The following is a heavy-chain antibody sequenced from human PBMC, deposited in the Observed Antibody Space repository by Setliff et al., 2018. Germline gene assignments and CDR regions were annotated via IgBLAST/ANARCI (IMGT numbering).Heavy chain of an antibody. D-gene: IGHD6-13*01. V-gene: IGHV3-30*02. CDR2: IRYDGSKK. CDR1: GFAFSTYG. CDR3: ARGGVAATAPNGL. J-gene: IGHJ1*01. Sequence: PGGSLRLSCAASGFAFSTYGIHWVRHTPGKGLEWVAYIRYDGSKKDYADSVKGRFTISRDNTNNSLYLQMNNLRVEDTALYYCARGGVAATAPNGLWGQGTLVTVSS.